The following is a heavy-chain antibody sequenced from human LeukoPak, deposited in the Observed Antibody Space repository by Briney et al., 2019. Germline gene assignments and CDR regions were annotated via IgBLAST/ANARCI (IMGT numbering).Heavy chain of an antibody. J-gene: IGHJ6*02. CDR2: IYYSGST. V-gene: IGHV4-61*01. Sequence: PSETLSLTCTVSGGSVSSDSYYWSWIRQPPGKGLECIGYIYYSGSTNYNPSLKSRVTISVDTSKNQFSLKLSSVTAADTAVYYCASGYDFWNRGRGSYYYYGMDVWGQGTTVTVSS. CDR3: ASGYDFWNRGRGSYYYYGMDV. CDR1: GGSVSSDSYY. D-gene: IGHD3-3*01.